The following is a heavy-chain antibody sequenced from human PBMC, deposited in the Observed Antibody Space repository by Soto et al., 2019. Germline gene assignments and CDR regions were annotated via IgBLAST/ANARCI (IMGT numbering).Heavy chain of an antibody. CDR1: GGSFSGYY. CDR3: ARSPTHYYYYMDV. J-gene: IGHJ6*03. V-gene: IGHV4-34*01. CDR2: INHSGST. Sequence: PSETLSLTCAVYGGSFSGYYWSWIRQPPGKGLEWIGEINHSGSTNYNPSLKSRVTISVDTSKNQFSLKLSSVTAADTAVFYCARSPTHYYYYMDVWGKGTTVTVSS.